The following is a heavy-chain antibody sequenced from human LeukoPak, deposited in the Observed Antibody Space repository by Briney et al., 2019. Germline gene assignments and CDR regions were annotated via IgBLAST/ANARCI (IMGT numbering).Heavy chain of an antibody. V-gene: IGHV1-2*06. D-gene: IGHD3-10*01. CDR3: ARDRGGGGNHFDY. J-gene: IGHJ4*02. Sequence: RASVKVSCKASGYTFTGYYMHWVRQAPGQGLEWRGRINPNSDGTNYAQKFQGRVTMTRDTSISTAYMELSGLRSDDTAMYYCARDRGGGGNHFDYWGQGTLVTVSS. CDR2: INPNSDGT. CDR1: GYTFTGYY.